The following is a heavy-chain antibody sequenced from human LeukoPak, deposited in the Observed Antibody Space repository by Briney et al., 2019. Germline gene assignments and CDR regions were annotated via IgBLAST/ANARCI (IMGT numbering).Heavy chain of an antibody. Sequence: PGGSLRLSCAASGFTFNTYIMNWVRQAPGKGLEWVSSISSSSTFIYYADSVKGRFTISRDNSKNTLYPQMNSLRAEDTAVYYCARILDSAWGELGYWGQGTLVTVSS. J-gene: IGHJ4*02. CDR3: ARILDSAWGELGY. V-gene: IGHV3-21*01. CDR1: GFTFNTYI. D-gene: IGHD6-19*01. CDR2: ISSSSTFI.